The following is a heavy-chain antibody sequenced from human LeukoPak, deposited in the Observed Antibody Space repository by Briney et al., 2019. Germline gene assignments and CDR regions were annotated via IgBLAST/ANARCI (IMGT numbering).Heavy chain of an antibody. CDR2: INTANGNT. D-gene: IGHD3-10*01. CDR3: ARDQGDTGIPLRGI. V-gene: IGHV1-3*03. J-gene: IGHJ3*02. Sequence: ASVKVSCKASGYTFTRYVIHWVRQAPGQRLEWIGWINTANGNTEYSQDYQGRVTITRDTSAGTAYMELSSLRSEDTALYFCARDQGDTGIPLRGIWGQGTMVTVAS. CDR1: GYTFTRYV.